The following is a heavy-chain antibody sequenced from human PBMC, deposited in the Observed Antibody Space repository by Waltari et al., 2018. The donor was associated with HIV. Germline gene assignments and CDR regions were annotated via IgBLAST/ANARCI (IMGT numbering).Heavy chain of an antibody. CDR2: IYLHDEK. V-gene: IGHV2-5*01. CDR3: AHSLGTGAVYFDY. Sequence: QITLKESGPALVKPTETLTLTCSFSGFSLNTIGVGVGWIRPPPGKALEWLAIIYLHDEKRYSPSLDRRLSITKDTDKNQVVVRMTDMDPVDTATYFCAHSLGTGAVYFDYWGQGTLVAVSS. CDR1: GFSLNTIGVG. J-gene: IGHJ4*02. D-gene: IGHD2-8*01.